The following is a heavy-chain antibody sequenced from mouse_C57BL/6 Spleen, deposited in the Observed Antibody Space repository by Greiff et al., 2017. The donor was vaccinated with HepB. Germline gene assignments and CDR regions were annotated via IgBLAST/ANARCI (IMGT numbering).Heavy chain of an antibody. CDR2: ISDGGSYT. CDR3: ARDGDYGCGDY. V-gene: IGHV5-4*01. Sequence: EVKVVESGGGLVKPGGSLKLSCAASGFTFSSYAMSWVRQTPEKRLEWVATISDGGSYTYYPDNVKGRFTISRDNAKNNLYLQMSHLKSEDTAMYYCARDGDYGCGDYWGQGTSVTVSS. D-gene: IGHD2-4*01. J-gene: IGHJ4*01. CDR1: GFTFSSYA.